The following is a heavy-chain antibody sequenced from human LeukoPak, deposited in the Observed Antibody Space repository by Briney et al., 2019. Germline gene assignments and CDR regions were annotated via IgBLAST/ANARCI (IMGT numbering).Heavy chain of an antibody. D-gene: IGHD1-1*01. CDR3: ARGGGTDGHRNWFDP. CDR1: GGSFSGYY. V-gene: IGHV4-34*01. CDR2: INHSGST. J-gene: IGHJ5*02. Sequence: SETLSLTCAVYGGSFSGYYWSWIRQPPGKGLGWIGEINHSGSTNYNPSLKSRVTISADTSKNQFSLKLSSVTAADTAVYYCARGGGTDGHRNWFDPWGQGTLVTVSS.